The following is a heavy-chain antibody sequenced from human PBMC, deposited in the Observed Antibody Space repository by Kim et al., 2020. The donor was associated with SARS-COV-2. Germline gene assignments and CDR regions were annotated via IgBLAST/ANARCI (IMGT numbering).Heavy chain of an antibody. CDR2: VYSSGST. Sequence: SETLSLTCTVSGGSMTSYYWSWIRQPPGKGLEWIGHVYSSGSTDYNPSLKSRLTISVDTSQNHFSLKLNSVTAADAAVYYCAREGPRYNWNGPFDYWGQGALVTVSS. J-gene: IGHJ4*02. V-gene: IGHV4-59*13. CDR1: GGSMTSYY. CDR3: AREGPRYNWNGPFDY. D-gene: IGHD1-20*01.